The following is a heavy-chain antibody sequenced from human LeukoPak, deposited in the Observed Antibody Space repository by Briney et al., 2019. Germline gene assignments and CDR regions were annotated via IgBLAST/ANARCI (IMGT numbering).Heavy chain of an antibody. CDR1: GFTFSSYA. Sequence: PGRSLRLSCAASGFTFSSYAMHWVRQAPGKGLEWVAVISYDGSNKYYADSVKGRFTISRDNSKNTLYLQMNSLRAEDTAVYYCASGGLAVAGPLYYYYGMDVWGQGTTVTVSS. CDR3: ASGGLAVAGPLYYYYGMDV. J-gene: IGHJ6*02. CDR2: ISYDGSNK. D-gene: IGHD6-19*01. V-gene: IGHV3-30*04.